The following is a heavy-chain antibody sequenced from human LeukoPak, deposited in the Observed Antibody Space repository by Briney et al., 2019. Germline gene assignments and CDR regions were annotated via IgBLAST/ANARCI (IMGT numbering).Heavy chain of an antibody. J-gene: IGHJ6*02. D-gene: IGHD6-19*01. Sequence: GGSLRLSCAASGFTFDVYAMHWVRQAPRKGLEWVSGLSWQRGSIIYADSVKGRVTFPRDNAKNSLHLQMNSLRAEDTALYYCANDTGAGPYYYGMDVWGQGTTVTVSS. CDR3: ANDTGAGPYYYGMDV. V-gene: IGHV3-9*01. CDR1: GFTFDVYA. CDR2: LSWQRGSI.